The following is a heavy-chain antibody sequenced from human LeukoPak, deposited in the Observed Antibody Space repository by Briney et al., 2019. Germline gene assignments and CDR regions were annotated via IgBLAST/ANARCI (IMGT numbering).Heavy chain of an antibody. CDR1: GGSISSYY. Sequence: SETLSLTCTVSGGSISSYYWIWIRQPPGKGLEWIGYIYTSGSTNYNPSLKSRVTISVDTSKNQFSLKLSSVTAADTAVYYCARLGAGYDFWSGYYSGYYYYYMDVWGKGTTVTVSS. V-gene: IGHV4-4*09. D-gene: IGHD3-3*01. J-gene: IGHJ6*03. CDR2: IYTSGST. CDR3: ARLGAGYDFWSGYYSGYYYYYMDV.